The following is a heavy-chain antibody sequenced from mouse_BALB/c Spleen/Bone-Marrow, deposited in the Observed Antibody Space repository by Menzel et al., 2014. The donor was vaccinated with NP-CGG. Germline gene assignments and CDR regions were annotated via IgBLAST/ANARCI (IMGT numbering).Heavy chain of an antibody. Sequence: QVQLQQSGAELVRPGVSVKISCKGSGYTFTDYAVHWVKQSHAKSLEWIGVISTYYGDATYNQKFKGKATMTVDKSSSTAYMELAGLTSEDSAIYYCARDLDYWGQGTTLTVSS. CDR1: GYTFTDYA. CDR2: ISTYYGDA. CDR3: ARDLDY. V-gene: IGHV1S137*01. J-gene: IGHJ2*01.